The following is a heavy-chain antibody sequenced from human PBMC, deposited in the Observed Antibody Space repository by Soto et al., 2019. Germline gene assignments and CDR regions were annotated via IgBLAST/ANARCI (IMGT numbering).Heavy chain of an antibody. Sequence: SETLSFTGTVSGGSMSRHYSTWLRQPPGKGLEWIGYISYSGSSYYNPSLKSRVTISADTSLNQFSLRLTPVIAADTAVYFCARADPDASVGFWGQGTLVTVSS. V-gene: IGHV4-59*11. CDR2: ISYSGSS. CDR3: ARADPDASVGF. J-gene: IGHJ4*02. CDR1: GGSMSRHY. D-gene: IGHD3-16*01.